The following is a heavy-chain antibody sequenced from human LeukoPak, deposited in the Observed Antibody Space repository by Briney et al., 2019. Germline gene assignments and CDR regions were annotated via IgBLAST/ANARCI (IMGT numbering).Heavy chain of an antibody. V-gene: IGHV4-39*07. CDR3: AISPGSSDFVY. D-gene: IGHD1-26*01. J-gene: IGHJ4*02. CDR2: FDYPGST. Sequence: SETLSLTCTVSGGSISSSSYYWGWVRQPPGKGLEWIGSFDYPGSTYYNPFPKSLLSISVDTSNNQFSLKLNSVTAADTAVYYCAISPGSSDFVYWGQGTLVTVSS. CDR1: GGSISSSSYY.